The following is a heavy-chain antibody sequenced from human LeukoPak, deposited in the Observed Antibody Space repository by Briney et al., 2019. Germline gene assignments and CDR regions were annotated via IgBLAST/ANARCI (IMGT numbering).Heavy chain of an antibody. CDR1: GYTLTELS. J-gene: IGHJ4*02. V-gene: IGHV1-24*01. CDR3: ATQYDSSGYYYFDY. Sequence: ASVKVSCKVSGYTLTELSMHWVRQAPGKGLEWMGGFDPEDGGTIYAQKFQGRVTMTEDTSTDTAYMELSSLRSEDTAVYYCATQYDSSGYYYFDYWGQGTLVTVSS. CDR2: FDPEDGGT. D-gene: IGHD3-22*01.